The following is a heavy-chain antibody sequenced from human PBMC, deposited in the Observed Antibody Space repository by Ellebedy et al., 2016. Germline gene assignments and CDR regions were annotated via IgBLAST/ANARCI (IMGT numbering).Heavy chain of an antibody. D-gene: IGHD1-26*01. J-gene: IGHJ5*02. CDR2: IYPGDSDT. CDR1: GYSFTNYW. V-gene: IGHV5-51*01. CDR3: ARRGSGSYYNWFDP. Sequence: GGSLRLSCKGSGYSFTNYWIGWVRQMPGKGLEWMGIIYPGDSDTRYSPSFQGQVTISADKSISTAYLQWSSLKASDTAMYYCARRGSGSYYNWFDPWGQGTLVTVSS.